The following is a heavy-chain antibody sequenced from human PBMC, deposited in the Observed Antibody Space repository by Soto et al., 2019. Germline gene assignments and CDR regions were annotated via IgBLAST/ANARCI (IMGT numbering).Heavy chain of an antibody. D-gene: IGHD1-26*01. V-gene: IGHV5-10-1*01. J-gene: IGHJ6*02. CDR1: GYSFTSYW. CDR2: IDPSDSYT. Sequence: PGESLKISCKGSGYSFTSYWISWVRQMPGKGLEWMGRIDPSDSYTNYSPSFQGHVTISADKSISTAYLQWSSLKASDTAMYYCARAGIVGATPKGMDVWGQGTTVTVSS. CDR3: ARAGIVGATPKGMDV.